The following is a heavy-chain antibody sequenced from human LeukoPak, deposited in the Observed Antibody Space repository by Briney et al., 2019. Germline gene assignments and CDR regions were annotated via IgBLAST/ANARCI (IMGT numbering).Heavy chain of an antibody. CDR3: ARAGGNSYDY. CDR1: GFTFSSYS. Sequence: QPGGSLRLSCAASGFTFSSYSMNWVRQAPGKGLEWVSDMSSRSNSVYYADSVKGRFSISRDNAKNSLFLQMNSLRAEDTAVYYCARAGGNSYDYWGQGTLVTVSS. CDR2: MSSRSNSV. V-gene: IGHV3-48*01. D-gene: IGHD4-23*01. J-gene: IGHJ4*02.